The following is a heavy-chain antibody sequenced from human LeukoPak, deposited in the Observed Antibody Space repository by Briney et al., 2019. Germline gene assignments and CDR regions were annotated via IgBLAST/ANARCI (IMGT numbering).Heavy chain of an antibody. J-gene: IGHJ4*02. Sequence: SQTLSLTCTVSGGSISNSRYYWNWIRQPAGKGLEWIGRIDIGGYTHYNPSLKSRLTISVDTSKNQFSLKLNSVSAADTAVYYCARGKDTAMPFFDYWGQGTLVTVSS. V-gene: IGHV4-61*02. CDR3: ARGKDTAMPFFDY. D-gene: IGHD5-18*01. CDR1: GGSISNSRYY. CDR2: IDIGGYT.